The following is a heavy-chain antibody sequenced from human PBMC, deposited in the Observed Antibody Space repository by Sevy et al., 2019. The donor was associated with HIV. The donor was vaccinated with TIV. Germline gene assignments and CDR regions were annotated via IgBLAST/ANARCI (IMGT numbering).Heavy chain of an antibody. CDR3: ARDSDNYDILTGYYPFDY. CDR1: GYTFTSYY. D-gene: IGHD3-9*01. J-gene: IGHJ4*02. CDR2: INPSGGST. Sequence: ASVKVSCKASGYTFTSYYMNWVRQAPGQGLEWMGIINPSGGSTSYAQKFQGRVTMTRDTSTSTVYMELSSLRSEDTAVYYCARDSDNYDILTGYYPFDYWGQGTLVTVSS. V-gene: IGHV1-46*01.